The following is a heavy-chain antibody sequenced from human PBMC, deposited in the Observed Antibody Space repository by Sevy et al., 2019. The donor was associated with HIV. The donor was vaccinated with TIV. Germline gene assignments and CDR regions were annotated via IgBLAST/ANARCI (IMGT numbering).Heavy chain of an antibody. D-gene: IGHD1-26*01. CDR1: GYTFTDYW. CDR3: ARTIVSGTMVDIDY. J-gene: IGHJ4*02. V-gene: IGHV1-2*06. CDR2: IKPSGGAP. Sequence: ASVKVSCKASGYTFTDYWIHWVRQAPGRGLEWMGRIKPSGGAPNYARMFQDRITVTSDTSITTAYLELNYLSYDDTAVYYCARTIVSGTMVDIDYWGQGTLVTVSS.